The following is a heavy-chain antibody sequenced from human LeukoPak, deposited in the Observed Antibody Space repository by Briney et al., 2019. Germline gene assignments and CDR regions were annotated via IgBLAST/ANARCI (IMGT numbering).Heavy chain of an antibody. CDR2: IKQDGSEK. J-gene: IGHJ5*02. Sequence: PGGSLRLSCAASGFTFGSYWMSWVRQAPGKGLEWVANIKQDGSEKYYVDSVKGRFTISRDNGKNSLYLQINSLRAEGTAVYYCARDCSSTNCYRGGFDPWGQGTLVTVSS. CDR3: ARDCSSTNCYRGGFDP. V-gene: IGHV3-7*01. D-gene: IGHD2-2*01. CDR1: GFTFGSYW.